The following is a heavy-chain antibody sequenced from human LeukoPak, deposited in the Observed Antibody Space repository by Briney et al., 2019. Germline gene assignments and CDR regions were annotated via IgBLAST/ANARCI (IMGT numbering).Heavy chain of an antibody. J-gene: IGHJ3*02. V-gene: IGHV3-21*01. CDR2: ISSSSSYI. CDR3: ARLRVPAAMKDAFDI. Sequence: PGGSLRLSCAASGFTFSSYSMNWVRQAPGKGLEWVSSISSSSSYIYYADSVKSRFTISRDNAKNSLYLQMNSLRAEDTAVYYCARLRVPAAMKDAFDIWGQGTMVTVSS. D-gene: IGHD2-2*01. CDR1: GFTFSSYS.